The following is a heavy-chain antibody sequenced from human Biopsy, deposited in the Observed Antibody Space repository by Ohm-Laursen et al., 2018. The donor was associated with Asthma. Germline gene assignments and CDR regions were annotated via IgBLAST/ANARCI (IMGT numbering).Heavy chain of an antibody. V-gene: IGHV4-59*01. D-gene: IGHD6-19*01. CDR2: IYYSGST. CDR1: GGSISSYY. Sequence: SETLSLTCPVSGGSISSYYWSWIRQPPGKGLEWIGYIYYSGSTNYNPSLKSRVTISVDTSKNQFSLKLSSVTAADTAVYYCASGGIAVAGPSHYYYYYGMDVWGQGTTVTVSS. CDR3: ASGGIAVAGPSHYYYYYGMDV. J-gene: IGHJ6*02.